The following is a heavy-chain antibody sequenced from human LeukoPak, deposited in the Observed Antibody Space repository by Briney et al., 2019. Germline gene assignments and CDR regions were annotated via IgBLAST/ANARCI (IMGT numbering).Heavy chain of an antibody. Sequence: SVKVSCKASGGTFSSYAISWVRQAPGQGLEWMGGNIPIFGTANYAQKFQGRVTITADESTSTAYMELSSLRSEDTAVYYCARSNYDSSGTFDYWGQGILVTVSS. CDR2: NIPIFGTA. D-gene: IGHD3-22*01. CDR1: GGTFSSYA. CDR3: ARSNYDSSGTFDY. J-gene: IGHJ4*02. V-gene: IGHV1-69*01.